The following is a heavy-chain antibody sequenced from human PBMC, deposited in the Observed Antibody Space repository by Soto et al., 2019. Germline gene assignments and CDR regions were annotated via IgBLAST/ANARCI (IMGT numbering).Heavy chain of an antibody. Sequence: QVQLMQSGAEVRKPGASVKVSCKASGYTFSTSGMSWLRQAPGQGLEWMGWISTYNGDTNDAPKFQDRVTMTSDTSTSTVYMELRSLRSDDTAVYYCARAGAAPYYYYGMDVWGQGTRVTVSS. CDR1: GYTFSTSG. CDR2: ISTYNGDT. V-gene: IGHV1-18*01. D-gene: IGHD2-15*01. J-gene: IGHJ6*02. CDR3: ARAGAAPYYYYGMDV.